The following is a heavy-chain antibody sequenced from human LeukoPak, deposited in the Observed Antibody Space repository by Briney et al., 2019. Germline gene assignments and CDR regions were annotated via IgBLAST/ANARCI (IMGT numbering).Heavy chain of an antibody. CDR1: GGSFSGYY. CDR3: ARLRQQLVYYYYGMDV. Sequence: PSETLSLTCAVYGGSFSGYYWSWICQPPGKGREGIGEINHSGTTNYNPSLNSRVTISVDTSMNQFSLKLSSVTAADTAVYYCARLRQQLVYYYYGMDVWGQGTTVTVSS. J-gene: IGHJ6*02. V-gene: IGHV4-34*01. CDR2: INHSGTT. D-gene: IGHD6-13*01.